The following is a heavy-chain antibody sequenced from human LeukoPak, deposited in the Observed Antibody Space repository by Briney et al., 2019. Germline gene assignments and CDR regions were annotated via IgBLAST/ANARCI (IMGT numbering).Heavy chain of an antibody. J-gene: IGHJ5*02. CDR3: ARKGIAAAGGVWFDP. D-gene: IGHD6-13*01. Sequence: ASVKVSCTASGYTFTSYGISWVRQAPGQGLEWMGWISAYNGNTNYAQKLQGRVTMTTDTSTSTAYMELRSLRSDDTAVYYCARKGIAAAGGVWFDPWGQGTLVTVSS. CDR1: GYTFTSYG. CDR2: ISAYNGNT. V-gene: IGHV1-18*01.